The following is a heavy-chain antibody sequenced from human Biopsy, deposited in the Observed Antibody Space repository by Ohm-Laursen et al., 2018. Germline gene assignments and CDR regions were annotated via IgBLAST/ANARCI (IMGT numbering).Heavy chain of an antibody. CDR2: VDWADYK. CDR3: ARTPILIVSAGLVYRHRRHLQGMDV. J-gene: IGHJ6*02. Sequence: TQTLTLTSSFSGFSLSARGMCVSWIRQAPGKALEWLARVDWADYKDYSASLQTKLSISKDTSNDQMVLTVNNVDPADTATYYCARTPILIVSAGLVYRHRRHLQGMDVWGQGIAVTVS. V-gene: IGHV2-70*11. CDR1: GFSLSARGMC. D-gene: IGHD6-13*01.